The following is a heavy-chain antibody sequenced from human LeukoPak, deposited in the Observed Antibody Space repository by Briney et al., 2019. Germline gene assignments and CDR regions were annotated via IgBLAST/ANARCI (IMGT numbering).Heavy chain of an antibody. Sequence: SETLSLTCTVSGGSISSGSYYWSWIRQPAGKGLEWIGRIYTSGSTNYNPSLKSRVTISVDTSKNQFSLKLSSVTAADTAVYYCARAGIAVAGFSYWDQGTLVTVSS. V-gene: IGHV4-61*02. CDR3: ARAGIAVAGFSY. J-gene: IGHJ4*02. CDR1: GGSISSGSYY. CDR2: IYTSGST. D-gene: IGHD6-19*01.